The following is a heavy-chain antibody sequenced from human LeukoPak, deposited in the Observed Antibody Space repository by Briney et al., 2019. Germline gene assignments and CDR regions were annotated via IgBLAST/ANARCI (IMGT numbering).Heavy chain of an antibody. J-gene: IGHJ4*02. CDR3: ARSSGDYDFWSGYLGYYFDY. CDR2: INHSGST. Sequence: SETLSLTCAVYGGSSSGYYWSWIRQPPGKGLEWIGEINHSGSTNYNPSLKSRVTISVDTSKNQFSLKLSSVTAADTAVYYCARSSGDYDFWSGYLGYYFDYWGQGTLVTVSS. V-gene: IGHV4-34*01. CDR1: GGSSSGYY. D-gene: IGHD3-3*01.